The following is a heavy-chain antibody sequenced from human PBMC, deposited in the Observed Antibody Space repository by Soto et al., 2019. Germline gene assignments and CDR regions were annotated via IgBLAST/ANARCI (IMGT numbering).Heavy chain of an antibody. D-gene: IGHD2-2*01. CDR2: IIPIPGTA. V-gene: IGHV1-69*01. J-gene: IGHJ6*02. CDR3: ARSQGSSTSLEIYYYYYYGMDV. CDR1: GGTFSSYA. Sequence: QVQLVQSGAEVKKPGSSVKVSCKASGGTFSSYAISWVRQAPGQGLEWMGGIIPIPGTANYAQKFQGRVTITADESTRTAYMELSSLRSEATAVYYCARSQGSSTSLEIYYYYYYGMDVWGQGTTVTVSS.